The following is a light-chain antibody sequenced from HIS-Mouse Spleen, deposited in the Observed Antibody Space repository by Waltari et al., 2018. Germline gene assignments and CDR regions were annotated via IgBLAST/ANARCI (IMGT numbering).Light chain of an antibody. J-gene: IGKJ2*01. CDR3: QQYGSSPPDT. CDR2: GAS. CDR1: QSVSSSY. V-gene: IGKV3-20*01. Sequence: EIVLTQSPGTLSLSPGERATLSCRASQSVSSSYLAWYQQKPGQAPRLLIYGASGRATGIPDRCSGSGSGTDFTLTSSRLEPEDFAVYYCQQYGSSPPDTFGQGTKLEIK.